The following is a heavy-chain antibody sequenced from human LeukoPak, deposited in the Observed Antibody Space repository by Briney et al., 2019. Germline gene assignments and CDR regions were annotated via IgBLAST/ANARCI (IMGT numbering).Heavy chain of an antibody. D-gene: IGHD2-15*01. CDR1: GGSINSYY. J-gene: IGHJ1*01. CDR2: IYYSGST. CDR3: ARARGGSSWSGDFQH. V-gene: IGHV4-59*12. Sequence: SETLSLTCTASGGSINSYYWSWIRQSPGKGLEWIGSIYYSGSTNYNPSLESRVTISVDTSKNQFSLKVSSVTAADTAVYYCARARGGSSWSGDFQHWGQGTLVTISS.